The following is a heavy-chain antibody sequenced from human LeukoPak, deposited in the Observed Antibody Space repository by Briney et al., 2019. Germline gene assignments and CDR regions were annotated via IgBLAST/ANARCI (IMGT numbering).Heavy chain of an antibody. D-gene: IGHD6-19*01. CDR2: VHNVGST. CDR1: GVSTTNGIYY. CDR3: ARHAEYNSGWHFYLDH. Sequence: PSETLSLTCIVSGVSTTNGIYYWAWIRQSPGKGLEWIGSVHNVGSTYYNLSLRSRVTMSIDTSKNQFSLRLNSVTAADTAVYYCARHAEYNSGWHFYLDHWGHGILVTVSS. V-gene: IGHV4-39*01. J-gene: IGHJ4*01.